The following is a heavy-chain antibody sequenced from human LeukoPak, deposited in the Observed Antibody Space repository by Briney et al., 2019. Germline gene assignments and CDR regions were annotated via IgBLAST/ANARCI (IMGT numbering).Heavy chain of an antibody. J-gene: IGHJ3*02. CDR2: ISSSSSYI. Sequence: PGGSLRLSCAASGFTFSSYSMNWVRQAPGKGLEWVSSISSSSSYIYYADSVQGRFTISRDNAKNSLYLQMNSLRAEDTAVYYCARGQDRSSWLIHIWGQGTMVTVSS. V-gene: IGHV3-21*01. CDR3: ARGQDRSSWLIHI. CDR1: GFTFSSYS. D-gene: IGHD6-13*01.